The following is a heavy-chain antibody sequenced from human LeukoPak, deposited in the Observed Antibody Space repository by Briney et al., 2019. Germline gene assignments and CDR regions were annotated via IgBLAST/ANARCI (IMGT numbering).Heavy chain of an antibody. D-gene: IGHD6-19*01. J-gene: IGHJ4*02. CDR3: ARGLRIAVAGTPGY. CDR1: GYTFTHHG. CDR2: MNPNSGNT. Sequence: GASVKVSCKASGYTFTHHGISWVRQATGQGLEWMGWMNPNSGNTGYAQKFQGRVTMTRNTSISTAYMERSSLRSEDTAVYYCARGLRIAVAGTPGYWGQGTLVTVSS. V-gene: IGHV1-8*02.